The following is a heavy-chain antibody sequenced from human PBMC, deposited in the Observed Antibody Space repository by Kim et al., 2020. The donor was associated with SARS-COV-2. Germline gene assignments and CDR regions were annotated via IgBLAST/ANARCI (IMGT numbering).Heavy chain of an antibody. CDR2: IDYSGST. V-gene: IGHV4-59*11. J-gene: IGHJ3*01. Sequence: SETLSLTCIVSGGSISNHYWSWIRQPPGKGLEWIGYIDYSGSTNSNPSLKSRVTISVDTSKNQFSLKLSSVAAADTAVYYCARDPPGPDSSFDLWGQGTMVTVSS. D-gene: IGHD3-3*01. CDR1: GGSISNHY. CDR3: ARDPPGPDSSFDL.